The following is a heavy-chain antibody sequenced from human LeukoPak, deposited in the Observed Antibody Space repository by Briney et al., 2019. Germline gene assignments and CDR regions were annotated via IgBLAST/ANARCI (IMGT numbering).Heavy chain of an antibody. CDR3: AKGYCSGGSCYFYYFDY. V-gene: IGHV3-30*18. D-gene: IGHD2-15*01. CDR2: ISYDGSNK. J-gene: IGHJ4*02. Sequence: GGSLRLSCAASGFTFCSYGMHWVRQAPGKGLEWVAVISYDGSNKYYADSVKGGFTISRDNSKNTLYLQMNSLRAEDTAVYYCAKGYCSGGSCYFYYFDYWGQGTLVTVSS. CDR1: GFTFCSYG.